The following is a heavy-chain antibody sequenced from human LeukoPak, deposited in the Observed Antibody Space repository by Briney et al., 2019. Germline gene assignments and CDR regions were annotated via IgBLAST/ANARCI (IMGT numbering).Heavy chain of an antibody. J-gene: IGHJ6*03. V-gene: IGHV4-34*09. D-gene: IGHD2-2*02. Sequence: SETLSLTCAVYGGSFSGYYWSWIRQPPGKGLEWIGEINHSGSTYYNPSLKSRVTISVDTSKNQFSLKLSSVTAADTAVYYCARAAGSYCSSTSCYTYYYYMDVWGKGTTVTVSS. CDR1: GGSFSGYY. CDR3: ARAAGSYCSSTSCYTYYYYMDV. CDR2: INHSGST.